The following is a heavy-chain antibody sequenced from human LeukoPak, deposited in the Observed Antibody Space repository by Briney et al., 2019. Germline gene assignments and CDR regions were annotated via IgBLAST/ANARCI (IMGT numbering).Heavy chain of an antibody. CDR3: ARDFFGSATYLDY. D-gene: IGHD3-3*01. CDR1: GFPFSTYA. V-gene: IGHV3-30-3*01. J-gene: IGHJ4*02. Sequence: GGSLRLACSAPGFPFSTYAMHWVRQAPGKGLEWVAVISHDGDKKYYADSMKGRFTISRDNSKNTIYLQMDSLRPEDTAVYYCARDFFGSATYLDYWGQGSLVTVSS. CDR2: ISHDGDKK.